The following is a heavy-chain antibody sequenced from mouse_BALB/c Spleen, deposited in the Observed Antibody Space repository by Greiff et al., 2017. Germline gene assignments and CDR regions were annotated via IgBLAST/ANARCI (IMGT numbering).Heavy chain of an antibody. Sequence: QVQLQQSGAELVKPGASVKLSCKASGYTFTSYYMYWVKQRPGQGLEWIGEINPSNGGTNFNEKFKSKATLTVDKSSSTAYMQLNSLTSEDSAVYYCTRGGYYGNYDYWYFDVWGAGTTVTVSS. J-gene: IGHJ1*01. CDR3: TRGGYYGNYDYWYFDV. CDR2: INPSNGGT. D-gene: IGHD2-1*01. CDR1: GYTFTSYY. V-gene: IGHV1S81*02.